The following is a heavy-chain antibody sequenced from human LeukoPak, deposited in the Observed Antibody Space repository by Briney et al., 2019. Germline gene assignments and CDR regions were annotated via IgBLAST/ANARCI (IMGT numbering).Heavy chain of an antibody. Sequence: GASVTVSCKASGYTFTGYYMHWVRQAPGQGLEWMGWINPNSGGTNYAQKFQGRVTMTRDTSISTAYMELSRLRSDDTAEYYCARDSAAAGLDYWGQGTLVTVSS. CDR1: GYTFTGYY. CDR2: INPNSGGT. J-gene: IGHJ4*02. D-gene: IGHD6-13*01. V-gene: IGHV1-2*02. CDR3: ARDSAAAGLDY.